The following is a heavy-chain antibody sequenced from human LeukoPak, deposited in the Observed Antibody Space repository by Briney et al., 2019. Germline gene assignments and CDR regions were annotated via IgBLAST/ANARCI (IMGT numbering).Heavy chain of an antibody. CDR2: INAGNGNT. J-gene: IGHJ4*02. CDR3: ARDILGIAVAGYFDY. CDR1: GYTFTSYA. D-gene: IGHD6-19*01. V-gene: IGHV1-3*01. Sequence: ASVKVSCKASGYTFTSYAMHWVRQAPGQRLEWMRWINAGNGNTKYSQKFQGRVTITRDTSASTAYMELSSLRSEDTAVYYCARDILGIAVAGYFDYWGQGTLVTVSS.